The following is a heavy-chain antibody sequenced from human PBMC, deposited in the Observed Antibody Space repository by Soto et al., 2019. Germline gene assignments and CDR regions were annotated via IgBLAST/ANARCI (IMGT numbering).Heavy chain of an antibody. CDR1: GFTVSSNY. CDR3: ARGQLNYGDYDYYFDY. Sequence: GSLRLSCAASGFTVSSNYMSWVRQAPGKGLEWVSVIYSGGSTYYADSVKGRFTISRHNSKNTLYLQMNSLRAEDTAVYYCARGQLNYGDYDYYFDYWGQGTLVTVSS. V-gene: IGHV3-53*04. J-gene: IGHJ4*02. D-gene: IGHD4-17*01. CDR2: IYSGGST.